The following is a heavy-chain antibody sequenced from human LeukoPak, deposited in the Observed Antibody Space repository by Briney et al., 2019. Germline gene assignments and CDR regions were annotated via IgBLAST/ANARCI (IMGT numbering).Heavy chain of an antibody. Sequence: ASVKVSCKASGYTFTGYYMHWVRQAPGQGLEWMGWINPNSGGTNYAQKFQGRVTMTRDTSISTAYMELSRLRSDDTAVYYCARGSTGEPVLRYFDWLEAYYMDVWGKGTTVTISS. CDR2: INPNSGGT. CDR3: ARGSTGEPVLRYFDWLEAYYMDV. J-gene: IGHJ6*03. D-gene: IGHD3-9*01. V-gene: IGHV1-2*02. CDR1: GYTFTGYY.